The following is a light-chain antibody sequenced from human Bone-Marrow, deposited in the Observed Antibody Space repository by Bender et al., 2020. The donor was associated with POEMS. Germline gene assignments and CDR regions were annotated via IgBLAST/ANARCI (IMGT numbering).Light chain of an antibody. V-gene: IGLV2-23*02. Sequence: QSALAQPASVSGSPGQSITISCTGTSSDVGSYKLVSWYQQRPGKAPKLIIYEVTKRPSGVSNRFSGSKSGNTAFLTIPGLQSEDEADYYCQAWVRNSALFNMGAVAVFGPGTKVTVL. J-gene: IGLJ1*01. CDR3: QAWVRNSALFNMGAVAV. CDR1: SSDVGSYKL. CDR2: EVT.